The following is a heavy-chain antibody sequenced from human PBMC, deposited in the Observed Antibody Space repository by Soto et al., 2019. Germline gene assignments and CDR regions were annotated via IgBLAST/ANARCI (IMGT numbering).Heavy chain of an antibody. CDR3: ARKYYDILTGYYSGMDV. CDR2: IYPGDSDT. J-gene: IGHJ6*02. CDR1: GYSFTSYW. Sequence: GESLKISCKGSGYSFTSYWIGWVRQMPGKGLEWMGIIYPGDSDTRYSPSFQGQVTISADKSISTAYLQWSSLKASDTAMYYCARKYYDILTGYYSGMDVWGQGTTVTLPS. V-gene: IGHV5-51*01. D-gene: IGHD3-9*01.